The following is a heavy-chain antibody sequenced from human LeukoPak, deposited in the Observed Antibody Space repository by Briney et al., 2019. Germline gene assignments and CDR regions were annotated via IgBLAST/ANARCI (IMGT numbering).Heavy chain of an antibody. CDR3: ARDLNSSESITEYSSGWNYFDY. CDR2: ISYDGSNK. CDR1: GFTFSSYA. Sequence: GGSLRLSRAASGFTFSSYAMHWVRQAPGKGLEWVAVISYDGSNKYYADSVKGRFTISRDNSKNTLYLQMNSLRAEDTAVYYCARDLNSSESITEYSSGWNYFDYWGQGTLVTVSS. J-gene: IGHJ4*02. V-gene: IGHV3-30-3*01. D-gene: IGHD6-19*01.